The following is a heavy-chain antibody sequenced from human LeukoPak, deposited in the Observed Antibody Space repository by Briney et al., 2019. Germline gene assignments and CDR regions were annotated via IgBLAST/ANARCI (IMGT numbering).Heavy chain of an antibody. CDR2: IYHSGST. Sequence: SETLSLTCTVSGDSITTYYWSWIRQPPGKGLEWIGYIYHSGSTKYNPSLKSRVTISVDTSKKQFSLKLSSVTAADTAVYYCARDGYGGVDSWGQGTLVTVSS. V-gene: IGHV4-59*01. D-gene: IGHD3-10*01. CDR3: ARDGYGGVDS. J-gene: IGHJ4*02. CDR1: GDSITTYY.